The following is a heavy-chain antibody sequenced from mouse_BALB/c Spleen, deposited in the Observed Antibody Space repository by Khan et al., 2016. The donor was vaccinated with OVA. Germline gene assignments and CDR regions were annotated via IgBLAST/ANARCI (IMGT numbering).Heavy chain of an antibody. CDR2: IWSDGFT. J-gene: IGHJ4*01. V-gene: IGHV2-6*02. D-gene: IGHD1-1*01. CDR3: ARGIYYFGSRYMDY. Sequence: QVQLKESGPGLVAPSQSLSITCTVSGFSLTSYGVHWVRQPPGKGLEWLVVIWSDGFTTYNSALKSRLSISKDNSKSQIFLKINSLQTDDTAMYYCARGIYYFGSRYMDYWGQGTSVTVSS. CDR1: GFSLTSYG.